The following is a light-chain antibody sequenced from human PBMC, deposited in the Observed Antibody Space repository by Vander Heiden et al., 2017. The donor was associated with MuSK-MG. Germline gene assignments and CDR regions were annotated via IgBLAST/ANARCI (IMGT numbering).Light chain of an antibody. V-gene: IGKV3-11*01. CDR3: QQCNSRPHS. Sequence: EVVLTQSPRTLSASPGETATLSCRASQHVGDCLAWYKQKPGQAPRLLISGASKRAPDIPARFSGSGSGTDFTLTIRSLQSEDFALYFCQQCNSRPHSFGHGTKVDSK. CDR1: QHVGDC. CDR2: GAS. J-gene: IGKJ1*01.